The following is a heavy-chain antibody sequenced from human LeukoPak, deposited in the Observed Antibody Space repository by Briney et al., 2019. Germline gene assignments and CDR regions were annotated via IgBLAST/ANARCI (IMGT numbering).Heavy chain of an antibody. Sequence: GGSLRLSCAASGFTFSTYAMHGVRQGPGKGLDGVAVISYDGSIKYYADSVKGRFTISRANSKNTLYLQMRSLSAEDTAVYYCARTTTPHYYGSGSYALGYWGQGTLVTVPS. CDR1: GFTFSTYA. V-gene: IGHV3-30-3*01. D-gene: IGHD3-10*01. CDR3: ARTTTPHYYGSGSYALGY. CDR2: ISYDGSIK. J-gene: IGHJ4*02.